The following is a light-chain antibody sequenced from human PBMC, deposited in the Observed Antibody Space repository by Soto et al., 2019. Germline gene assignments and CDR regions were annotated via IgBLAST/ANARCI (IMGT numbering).Light chain of an antibody. CDR3: QQYAKAPLT. J-gene: IGKJ1*01. Sequence: EIVMTQSPATLSLSPGERATLSCRASESVSNNLAWYQQKAGQAPRLLIYGASTRATCIPARGSAIGSGTDCTRTISRLEPEDVAVYYCQQYAKAPLTFGQGTKVDIK. CDR2: GAS. CDR1: ESVSNN. V-gene: IGKV3-15*01.